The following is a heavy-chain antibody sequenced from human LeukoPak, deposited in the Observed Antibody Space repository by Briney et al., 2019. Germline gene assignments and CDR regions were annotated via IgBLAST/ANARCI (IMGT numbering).Heavy chain of an antibody. V-gene: IGHV3-66*01. Sequence: GGSLRLSCAASGLTVSSNYMNWVRQAPGKGLEWVSVMYSGGSTYYADSVKGRFTISRDNSKNTLYLQMNSLRAEDTAVYYCARGAYGSGSYGDNWFDPWGQGTLVTVSS. D-gene: IGHD3-10*01. CDR3: ARGAYGSGSYGDNWFDP. CDR1: GLTVSSNY. CDR2: MYSGGST. J-gene: IGHJ5*02.